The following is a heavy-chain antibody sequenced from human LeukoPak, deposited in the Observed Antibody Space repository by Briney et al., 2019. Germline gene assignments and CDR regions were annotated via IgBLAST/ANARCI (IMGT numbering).Heavy chain of an antibody. CDR3: ARSITMVSI. Sequence: PSETLSLTCAVYGGSFSGYYWSWIRQPPGKGLEWIGEINHSGSTNYNPSLKSRVTISVDTSKNQFSLKLSSVTAADTAVYYCARSITMVSIWGQGRMVTVSS. CDR2: INHSGST. CDR1: GGSFSGYY. D-gene: IGHD3-10*01. V-gene: IGHV4-34*01. J-gene: IGHJ3*02.